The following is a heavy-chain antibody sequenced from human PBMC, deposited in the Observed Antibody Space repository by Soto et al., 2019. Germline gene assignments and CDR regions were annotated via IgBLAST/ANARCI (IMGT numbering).Heavy chain of an antibody. CDR3: AKSSSTSCCTYNWFDP. CDR1: GFTFSSYG. D-gene: IGHD2-2*01. J-gene: IGHJ5*02. CDR2: ISYDGSNK. V-gene: IGHV3-30*18. Sequence: AGGSLRLSCAASGFTFSSYGMHWVRQAPGKGLEWVAVISYDGSNKYYADSVKGRFTISRDNSKNTLYLQMNSLRAEDTAVYYCAKSSSTSCCTYNWFDPWGQGTLVTVSS.